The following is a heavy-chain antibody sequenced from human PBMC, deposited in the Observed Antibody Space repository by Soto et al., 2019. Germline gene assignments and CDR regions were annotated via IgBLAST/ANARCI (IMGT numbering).Heavy chain of an antibody. V-gene: IGHV1-3*01. CDR2: INAGNGNT. CDR3: ARDGRIYYYGSGSYYRD. J-gene: IGHJ4*02. Sequence: QVQLVQSGAEVKKPGASVKVSCKASGYTFTSYAMHWVRQAPGQRLEWMGWINAGNGNTKYSQKFEGRVTITRDTSASTAYGELSSLGSEDTAVYCWARDGRIYYYGSGSYYRDWGQGTLVTVSS. D-gene: IGHD3-10*01. CDR1: GYTFTSYA.